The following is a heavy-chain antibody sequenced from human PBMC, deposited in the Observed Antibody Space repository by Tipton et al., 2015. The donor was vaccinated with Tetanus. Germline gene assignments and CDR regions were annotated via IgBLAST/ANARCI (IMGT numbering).Heavy chain of an antibody. Sequence: QLVQSGAEVKKPGESLKISCKGSGYSFTSFWIGWVRQMPGKGLEWMGIIYPGDSDTRYSPSFQGQVTISAGKSISTAYLQWSSLKASDTAMYYCARLGSFGSFYSGMDVWGQGTTVTVSS. CDR2: IYPGDSDT. CDR3: ARLGSFGSFYSGMDV. J-gene: IGHJ6*02. V-gene: IGHV5-51*03. CDR1: GYSFTSFW. D-gene: IGHD3-10*01.